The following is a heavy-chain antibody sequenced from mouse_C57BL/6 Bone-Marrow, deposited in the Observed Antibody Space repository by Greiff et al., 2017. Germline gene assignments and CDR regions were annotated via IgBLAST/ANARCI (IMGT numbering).Heavy chain of an antibody. CDR2: IDPENGDT. CDR1: GFNIKDDY. D-gene: IGHD2-4*01. CDR3: TTLYDYDGGY. J-gene: IGHJ4*01. V-gene: IGHV14-4*01. Sequence: VQLQQSGAELVRPGASVKLSCTASGFNIKDDYMHWVKQRPEQGLEWIGWIDPENGDTKYDSKFQGKATITADTSSNTAYLQLSSLTSDDAAVYYCTTLYDYDGGYWGQGTSVTVSS.